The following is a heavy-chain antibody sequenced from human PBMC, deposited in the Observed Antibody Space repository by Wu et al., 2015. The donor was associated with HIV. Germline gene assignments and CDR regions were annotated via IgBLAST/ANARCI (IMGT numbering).Heavy chain of an antibody. CDR1: GYRFNTHG. CDR2: ISTYNGVT. Sequence: QVQLVQSGTEVKKSGASVKISCKASGYRFNTHGISWVRQAPGQGLEWLGWISTYNGVTNYAENLQDRVTMTIDTATSAAFLELKNLRFNDTAVYFCVRINRQLTKGAWFDPWGQGTLVIVSP. D-gene: IGHD6-6*01. CDR3: VRINRQLTKGAWFDP. V-gene: IGHV1-18*01. J-gene: IGHJ5*02.